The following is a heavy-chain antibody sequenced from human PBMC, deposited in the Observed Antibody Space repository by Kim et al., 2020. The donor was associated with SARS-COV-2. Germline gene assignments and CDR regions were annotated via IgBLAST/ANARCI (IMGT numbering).Heavy chain of an antibody. CDR1: GFTFSGSP. V-gene: IGHV3-73*01. D-gene: IGHD1-7*01. J-gene: IGHJ3*02. CDR2: LRIKANSYAT. Sequence: GGSLRLSCAASGFTFSGSPLHWVRQASGKGLEWVARLRIKANSYATGYAASVKGRVTISRDDSKNTAYLEMNGLKTEDTAVYYCTRIPATTLAFWDAFDIWGQGTMVTVSS. CDR3: TRIPATTLAFWDAFDI.